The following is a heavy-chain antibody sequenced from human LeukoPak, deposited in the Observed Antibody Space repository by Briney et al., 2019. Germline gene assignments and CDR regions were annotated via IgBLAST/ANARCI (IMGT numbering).Heavy chain of an antibody. CDR2: ISINGDET. V-gene: IGHV3-64*04. J-gene: IGHJ4*02. CDR3: AKDGGLWVSAHWGDS. Sequence: GGSLRLSCAASGFTFSAHFMHWVRQAPGKGLEYVSSISINGDETFYAESVKGRFTVSRDNSKNTLYLQMNSLRAEDTAVYYCAKDGGLWVSAHWGDSWGRGTLVTVSS. CDR1: GFTFSAHF. D-gene: IGHD7-27*01.